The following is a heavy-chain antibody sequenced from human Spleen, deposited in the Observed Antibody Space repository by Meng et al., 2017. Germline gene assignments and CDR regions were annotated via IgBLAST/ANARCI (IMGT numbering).Heavy chain of an antibody. D-gene: IGHD3-10*01. CDR1: GFTFSSYA. V-gene: IGHV3-30*04. CDR3: ARRSSYYGSGSYSAFDI. Sequence: GESLKISCAASGFTFSSYAMHWVRQAPGKGLEWVAVISYDGSNKYYADSVKGRFTISRDNSKNTLYLQMNSLRAEDTAVYYCARRSSYYGSGSYSAFDIWGQGTMVTVSS. J-gene: IGHJ3*02. CDR2: ISYDGSNK.